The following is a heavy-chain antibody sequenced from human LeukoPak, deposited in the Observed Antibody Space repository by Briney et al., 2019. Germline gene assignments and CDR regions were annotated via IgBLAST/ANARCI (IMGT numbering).Heavy chain of an antibody. J-gene: IGHJ4*02. V-gene: IGHV4-31*01. D-gene: IGHD6-6*01. Sequence: PSQTLSLTCTVSGGSISSGGYYWSWIRQHPGKGLEWIGYIYYSGSTYYNPSLKSQVTISVDTSKNQFSLKLSSVTAADTAVYYCARGGYSSSSASDYWGQGTLVTVSS. CDR3: ARGGYSSSSASDY. CDR2: IYYSGST. CDR1: GGSISSGGYY.